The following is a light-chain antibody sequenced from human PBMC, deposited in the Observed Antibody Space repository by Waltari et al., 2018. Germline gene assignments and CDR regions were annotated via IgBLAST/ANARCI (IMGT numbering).Light chain of an antibody. Sequence: QSALTQPASVSGSPGPSITISCTGTRGDVGGYNYVSWDQQHPGKAPKLMIYDVSKRPSGASNRFSGSKSGNAASLTVSGLQAEDEADYYCCSYAGASTYVFGTGTKVTVL. J-gene: IGLJ1*01. CDR2: DVS. CDR3: CSYAGASTYV. V-gene: IGLV2-23*02. CDR1: RGDVGGYNY.